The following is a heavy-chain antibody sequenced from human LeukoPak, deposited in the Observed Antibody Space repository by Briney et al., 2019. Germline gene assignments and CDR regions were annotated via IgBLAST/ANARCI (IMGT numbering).Heavy chain of an antibody. V-gene: IGHV3-15*01. Sequence: KAGGSLRLSCAASGVTFSSYGMHWVRQAPGKGLEWVGRIKTKTDGETTDYAAPVKGRFTISRDDSQNTVYLQMNSLKTEDTAMYYCTTARVGYWGQGTLVTVSS. CDR3: TTARVGY. CDR1: GVTFSSYG. CDR2: IKTKTDGETT. J-gene: IGHJ4*02. D-gene: IGHD2-15*01.